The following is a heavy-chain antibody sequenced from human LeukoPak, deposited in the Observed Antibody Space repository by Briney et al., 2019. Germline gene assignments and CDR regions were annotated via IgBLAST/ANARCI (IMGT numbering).Heavy chain of an antibody. V-gene: IGHV3-30*18. CDR2: ISYDGSNK. D-gene: IGHD2-15*01. J-gene: IGHJ4*02. CDR1: GFTFSSYG. CDR3: AKGGYCSGGSCSYTLNYFDY. Sequence: GGSLRLSCAASGFTFSSYGMHWVRQAPGKGLEWVAVISYDGSNKYYADSVKGRFTISRDNSKNTLYLQMNSLRAEDTAVYYCAKGGYCSGGSCSYTLNYFDYWGQGTLVTVSS.